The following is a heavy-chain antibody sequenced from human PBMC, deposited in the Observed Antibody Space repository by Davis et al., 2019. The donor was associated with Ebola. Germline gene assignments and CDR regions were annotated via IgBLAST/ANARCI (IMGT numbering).Heavy chain of an antibody. J-gene: IGHJ6*02. Sequence: ETLSLTCTVSGGSVSSGSYYWSWVRQAPGKGLEWVSAISGSGGSTYYADSVKGRFTISRDNAKNSLYLQMNSLRAEDTAVYYCASVLRGGYYYYGMDVWGQGTTVTVSS. CDR3: ASVLRGGYYYYGMDV. CDR1: GGSVSSGSYY. V-gene: IGHV3-23*01. CDR2: ISGSGGST. D-gene: IGHD3-10*01.